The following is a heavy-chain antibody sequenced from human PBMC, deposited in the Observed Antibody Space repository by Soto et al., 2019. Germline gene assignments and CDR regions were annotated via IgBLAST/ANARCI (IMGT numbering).Heavy chain of an antibody. J-gene: IGHJ6*02. CDR2: IYYSGST. D-gene: IGHD6-25*01. CDR1: GGSISSYY. Sequence: QVQLQESGPGLVKPSETLSLTCTVSGGSISSYYWSWIRQPPGKGLEWIGYIYYSGSTNYNPSLNSRVPSSVDPSKSQFSLRLCSVTEADTAVYYCARDQGVIAAYGMDVGGQGTTVTVSS. CDR3: ARDQGVIAAYGMDV. V-gene: IGHV4-59*01.